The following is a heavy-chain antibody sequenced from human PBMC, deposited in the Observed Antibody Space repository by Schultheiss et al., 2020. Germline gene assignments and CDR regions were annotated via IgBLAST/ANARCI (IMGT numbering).Heavy chain of an antibody. Sequence: ETLSLTCTVSGGSISSSSYYWGWIRQPPGKGLEWVADIKCDGSEKYYVDSVKGRLTIPRDNSKNTLYLQMNSLRAEDTAVYYCANLRDYWGQGTLVTVSS. CDR2: IKCDGSEK. CDR1: GGSISSSSYY. J-gene: IGHJ4*02. CDR3: ANLRDY. V-gene: IGHV3-7*01.